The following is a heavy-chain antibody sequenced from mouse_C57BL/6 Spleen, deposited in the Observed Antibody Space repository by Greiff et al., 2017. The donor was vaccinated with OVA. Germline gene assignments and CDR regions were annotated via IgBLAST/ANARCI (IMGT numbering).Heavy chain of an antibody. D-gene: IGHD2-1*01. V-gene: IGHV1-55*01. CDR3: ARNYGNFFVFDY. J-gene: IGHJ2*01. CDR2: IYPGSGST. Sequence: VQLQQPGAELVKPGASVKMSCKASGYTFTSYWITWVKQRPGQGLEWIGDIYPGSGSTNYNEKFKSKATLTVDTSSSTAYMQLSSLTSEDSAVYYCARNYGNFFVFDYWGQGTTLSVSS. CDR1: GYTFTSYW.